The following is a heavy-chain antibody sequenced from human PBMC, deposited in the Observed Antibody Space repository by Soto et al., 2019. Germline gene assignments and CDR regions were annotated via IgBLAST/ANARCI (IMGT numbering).Heavy chain of an antibody. CDR3: ARDLGRLGSLGGMDV. J-gene: IGHJ6*02. CDR2: INPNSGGT. V-gene: IGHV1-2*02. CDR1: GYTFTGYY. D-gene: IGHD3-16*01. Sequence: ASVKVSCKASGYTFTGYYMHWVRQAPGQGLEWMGWINPNSGGTNYAQKFQGRVTMTRDTSISTAYMELSRLRSDDTAVYYCARDLGRLGSLGGMDVCGQGTTLTVSS.